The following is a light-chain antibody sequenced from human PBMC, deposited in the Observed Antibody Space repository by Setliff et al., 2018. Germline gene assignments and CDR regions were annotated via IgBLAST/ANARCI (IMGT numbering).Light chain of an antibody. J-gene: IGLJ2*01. CDR2: NTN. CDR1: TGEVTSGNF. V-gene: IGLV7-43*01. CDR3: LLYFGATAI. Sequence: QAVVTQEPSLTVSPGGTVTLTCASSTGEVTSGNFPNWFQHKPGQAPRTLIYNTNNKHSWTPARFSGSLVGGKAALTLSGVEPEDEADYYCLLYFGATAIFGGGTKVTVL.